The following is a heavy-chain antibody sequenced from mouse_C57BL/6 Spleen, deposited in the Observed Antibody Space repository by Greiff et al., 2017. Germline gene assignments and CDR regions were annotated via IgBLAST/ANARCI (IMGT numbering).Heavy chain of an antibody. D-gene: IGHD1-1*01. J-gene: IGHJ3*01. CDR3: ANYDGSSPWFAY. Sequence: EVNLVESGGGLVKPGGSLKLSCAASGFTFSDYGMHWVRQAPEKGLEWVAYIRSGSSTIYYADTVKGRFTISRDNAKNNMFLQMTSLSSEDTAMYYCANYDGSSPWFAYWGQGTLVTVSA. CDR1: GFTFSDYG. CDR2: IRSGSSTI. V-gene: IGHV5-17*01.